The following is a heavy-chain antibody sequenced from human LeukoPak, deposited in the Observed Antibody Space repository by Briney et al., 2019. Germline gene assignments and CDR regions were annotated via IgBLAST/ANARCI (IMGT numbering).Heavy chain of an antibody. CDR2: ISGSAGGT. V-gene: IGHV3-23*01. J-gene: IGHJ4*02. CDR3: AKRGIVIRGILIIGFHKEAYYFDY. D-gene: IGHD3-10*01. Sequence: GGSLRLSCVVSGLTVSNYAINWVRQAPGKGLEWVSGISGSAGGTKYADSVKGRFTISRDNSLNTVYLQMNSLRAEDTAVYFCAKRGIVIRGILIIGFHKEAYYFDYWGQGILVTVSS. CDR1: GLTVSNYA.